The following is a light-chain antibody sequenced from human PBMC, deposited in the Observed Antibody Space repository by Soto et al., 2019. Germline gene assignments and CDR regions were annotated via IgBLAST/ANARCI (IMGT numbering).Light chain of an antibody. CDR1: RSDIGDSNF. V-gene: IGLV2-14*01. CDR2: EVN. Sequence: QSAMSQPAAVSGSPGHSFTISCTGPRSDIGDSNFISWYQHSPGKAPRLLIYEVNNRPSGVSKRFSGSKAGNTASLTISGLLDDEEADYFCASSRSGTIIVFGSGTKVTVL. J-gene: IGLJ1*01. CDR3: ASSRSGTIIV.